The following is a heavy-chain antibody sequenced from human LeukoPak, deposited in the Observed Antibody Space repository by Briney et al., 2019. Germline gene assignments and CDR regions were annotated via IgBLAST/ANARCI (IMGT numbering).Heavy chain of an antibody. D-gene: IGHD2-21*01. Sequence: GGSLRLSCAASGFTFDDYGMSWVRQAPGKGLEWVSVIYSGGSTYYADSVKGRFTISRDNSKNTLYLQMNSLRAEDTAVYYCAREFRYAFDIWGQGTMVTVSS. J-gene: IGHJ3*02. CDR2: IYSGGST. CDR1: GFTFDDYG. V-gene: IGHV3-53*01. CDR3: AREFRYAFDI.